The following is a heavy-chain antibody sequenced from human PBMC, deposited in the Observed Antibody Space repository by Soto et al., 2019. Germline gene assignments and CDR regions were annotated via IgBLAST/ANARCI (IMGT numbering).Heavy chain of an antibody. CDR1: GFSLSTSGVG. CDR3: AHRLGIAVTAHFDY. Sequence: SGPTLVNPTQTLTLTCTFSGFSLSTSGVGVGWIRQPPGRALEWLALIYWDDGKHYSPSLNSRLTITKDTSKNQVVLTMTNMDPVDTATYYCAHRLGIAVTAHFDYWGEGTLVTVCS. CDR2: IYWDDGK. V-gene: IGHV2-5*02. J-gene: IGHJ4*02. D-gene: IGHD6-19*01.